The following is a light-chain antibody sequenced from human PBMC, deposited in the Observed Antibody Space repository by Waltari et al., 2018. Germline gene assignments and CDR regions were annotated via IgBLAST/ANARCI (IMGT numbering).Light chain of an antibody. J-gene: IGKJ3*01. CDR3: HQYYSLFT. CDR1: QSLFYSSNSKNY. CDR2: WAS. Sequence: DIVMTQSPDSLAVSLGERATINCKSSQSLFYSSNSKNYLAWYQPKPGQSPKLLIYWASTRESGVPDRFSGSGSGTDFTLTISTLQAEDVAVYYCHQYYSLFTFGPGTKVDIK. V-gene: IGKV4-1*01.